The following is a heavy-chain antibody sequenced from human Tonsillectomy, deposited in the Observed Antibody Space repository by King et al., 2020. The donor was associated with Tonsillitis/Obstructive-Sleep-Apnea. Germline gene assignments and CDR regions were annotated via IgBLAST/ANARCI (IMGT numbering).Heavy chain of an antibody. CDR1: GYTFTSYY. J-gene: IGHJ4*02. Sequence: VQLVESGAEVKKPGASVKVSCKASGYTFTSYYIHWVRQAPGQGLEWMGIINPSVGRPSYAQKFQGRVTMTRDTSTSTVYMELRSLRSEDTAVYYCARVPPAVLCYSPIDYWGQGTLVTVSS. V-gene: IGHV1-46*01. D-gene: IGHD2-21*01. CDR3: ARVPPAVLCYSPIDY. CDR2: INPSVGRP.